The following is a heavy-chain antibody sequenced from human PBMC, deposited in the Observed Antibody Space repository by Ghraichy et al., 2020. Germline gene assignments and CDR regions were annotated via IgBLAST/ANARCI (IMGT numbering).Heavy chain of an antibody. CDR1: GFSLSTSGVG. J-gene: IGHJ3*02. V-gene: IGHV2-5*01. CDR2: IYWNDDK. Sequence: SGPTLVKPRQTLTLTCTFSGFSLSTSGVGVGWIRQPPGKDLEWLALIYWNDDKRYSPSLKSRLTITQDTSDNQVVLTMTNMDPVDTATYYCAHSLRGGDPDAIDIWGQGXMVTVSS. CDR3: AHSLRGGDPDAIDI. D-gene: IGHD2-21*02.